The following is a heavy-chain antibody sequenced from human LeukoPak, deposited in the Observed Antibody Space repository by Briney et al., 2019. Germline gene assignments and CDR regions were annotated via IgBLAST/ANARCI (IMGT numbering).Heavy chain of an antibody. CDR2: ISHDGSNK. D-gene: IGHD2-2*01. CDR1: GITFRSYA. V-gene: IGHV3-30*04. CDR3: AREPLDRYCSSTNCYVDY. Sequence: GRSLRLSCAASGITFRSYAMHWARQAPGKGLEWVAVISHDGSNKYYADSVKGRFTISRDNSKNTLYLQMNSLRAEDTAVYYCAREPLDRYCSSTNCYVDYWGQGTLVTVSS. J-gene: IGHJ4*02.